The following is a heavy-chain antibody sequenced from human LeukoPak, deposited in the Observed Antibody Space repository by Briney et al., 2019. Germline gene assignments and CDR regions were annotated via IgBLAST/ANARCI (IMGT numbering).Heavy chain of an antibody. V-gene: IGHV3-30-3*01. CDR3: ARDLAESYLLDY. J-gene: IGHJ4*02. D-gene: IGHD3-10*01. Sequence: GRSLRLSCVASGFTFRNYAMHWVRQAPGKGLERVATLTYDGSDKDYADSVKGRFTISRDNSKNTLYLQMNGLRAEDTAVYFCARDLAESYLLDYWGQGTLVTVSS. CDR1: GFTFRNYA. CDR2: LTYDGSDK.